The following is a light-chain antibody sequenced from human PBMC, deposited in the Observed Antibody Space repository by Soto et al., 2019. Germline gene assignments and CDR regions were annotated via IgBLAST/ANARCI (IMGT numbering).Light chain of an antibody. J-gene: IGLJ3*02. Sequence: QSVLTQPPSVSGAPGQRVTISCTGSSSNIGAGYDVHWYQQLPGAAPKLLIYGNNTRPSGVPDRVSGSKSSTAASLAITGRQAEDEADYYCQSYDSSLSGLWVFGGGTKLTVL. V-gene: IGLV1-40*01. CDR3: QSYDSSLSGLWV. CDR1: SSNIGAGYD. CDR2: GNN.